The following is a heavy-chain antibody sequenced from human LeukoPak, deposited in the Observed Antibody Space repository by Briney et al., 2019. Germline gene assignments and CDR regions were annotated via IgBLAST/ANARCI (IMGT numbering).Heavy chain of an antibody. CDR3: ARGGRSWTGSWFDP. Sequence: ASVKVSRKASGYTFISYAMNWVRQAPGQGLEWMGWINTNTGNPTYAQGFTGRFVFSLDTSVSTAYLQISSLKAEDTAVYYCARGGRSWTGSWFDPWGQGTLVTVSS. D-gene: IGHD6-13*01. J-gene: IGHJ5*02. V-gene: IGHV7-4-1*02. CDR2: INTNTGNP. CDR1: GYTFISYA.